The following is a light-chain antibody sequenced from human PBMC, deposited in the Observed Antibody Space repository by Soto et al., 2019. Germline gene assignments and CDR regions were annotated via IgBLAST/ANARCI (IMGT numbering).Light chain of an antibody. Sequence: DIQMTQSPSSVSASVGDRVTITCRASQGISSWLAWYQKKPGKAPNLLIYAASSLQSGVPSRFSGSESGTDFTLTIISLQPEDCASYFCQQANSFPITFGQGTRLEIK. J-gene: IGKJ5*01. CDR3: QQANSFPIT. CDR2: AAS. V-gene: IGKV1-12*01. CDR1: QGISSW.